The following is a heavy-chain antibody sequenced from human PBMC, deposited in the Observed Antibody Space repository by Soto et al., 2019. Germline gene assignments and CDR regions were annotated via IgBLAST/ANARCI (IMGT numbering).Heavy chain of an antibody. Sequence: PGGSLRLSCVVSGFPFSSFGMHLVRQSPGKGLEWVAYIFYDGSAQYYGDSVKGRFTISRENSKKTLHLEMKSLRSEDTAIYYCAKGVIGRMFGMGVWDQGTSVTFSS. D-gene: IGHD2-21*01. CDR2: IFYDGSAQ. CDR1: GFPFSSFG. J-gene: IGHJ6*02. CDR3: AKGVIGRMFGMGV. V-gene: IGHV3-30*02.